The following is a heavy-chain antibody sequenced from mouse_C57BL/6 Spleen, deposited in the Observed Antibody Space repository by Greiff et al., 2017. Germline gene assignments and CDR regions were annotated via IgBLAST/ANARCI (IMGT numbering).Heavy chain of an antibody. CDR1: GFTFTAYY. CDR3: ARGGYYPFAY. D-gene: IGHD2-3*01. J-gene: IGHJ3*01. V-gene: IGHV7-3*01. CDR2: IRNKANGYTT. Sequence: EVQRVESGGGLVQPGGSLSLSCAASGFTFTAYYMSWVRQPPGKALEWLGFIRNKANGYTTASRASVKGRITISRDKSQSILYLQMNALRAEDSAAYYCARGGYYPFAYWGQGTLVTVSA.